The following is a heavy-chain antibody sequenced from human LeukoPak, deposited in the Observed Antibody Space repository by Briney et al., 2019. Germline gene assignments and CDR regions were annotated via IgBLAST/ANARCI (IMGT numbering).Heavy chain of an antibody. CDR3: AGQQLVSSVSYHFDY. V-gene: IGHV1-8*01. CDR2: MNPNSGNT. J-gene: IGHJ4*02. D-gene: IGHD6-13*01. Sequence: SXXVSCKASGYTFTSYDINWVRQATGQGLEWMGWMNPNSGNTGYAQKFQGRVTMTRNTSISTAYMELSSLRSEDTAVYYCAGQQLVSSVSYHFDYWGQGTLVTVSS. CDR1: GYTFTSYD.